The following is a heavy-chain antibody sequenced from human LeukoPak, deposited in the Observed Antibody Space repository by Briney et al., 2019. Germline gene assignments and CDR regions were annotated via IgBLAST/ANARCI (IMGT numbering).Heavy chain of an antibody. CDR2: INPSGGST. V-gene: IGHV1-46*01. D-gene: IGHD6-13*01. CDR1: GYTFTSYY. Sequence: ASVKVSCKASGYTFTSYYMHWVRQAPGQGLEWMGIINPSGGSTSYAQKFQGRVTMTRDTSTSTVYMELSSLRSEDTAVYYCTRGPHTSSWYKHAFDIWAQGTMVTVSS. J-gene: IGHJ3*02. CDR3: TRGPHTSSWYKHAFDI.